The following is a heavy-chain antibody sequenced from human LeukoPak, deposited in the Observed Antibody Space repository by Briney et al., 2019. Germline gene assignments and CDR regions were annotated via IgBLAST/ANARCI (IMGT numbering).Heavy chain of an antibody. J-gene: IGHJ4*02. V-gene: IGHV3-53*01. D-gene: IGHD6-19*01. CDR3: AKGIAVADSYYFDY. CDR2: IYSGGST. Sequence: GGSLRLSCAASGFTVSSNYMSWVRQAPGQGLEWVSVIYSGGSTYYSDYLKGRFTISRDNSKNTLYLQMNSLRAEATAVYYCAKGIAVADSYYFDYWGQGTLVTVSS. CDR1: GFTVSSNY.